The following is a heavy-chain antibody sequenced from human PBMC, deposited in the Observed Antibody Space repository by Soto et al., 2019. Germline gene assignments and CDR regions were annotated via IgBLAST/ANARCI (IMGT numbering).Heavy chain of an antibody. D-gene: IGHD1-26*01. V-gene: IGHV4-59*01. CDR3: ASVILREWEIGPGQNDAFDI. Sequence: PSETLSLTCTVSGGSISSYYWSWIRQPPGKGLEWIGYIYYSGSTNYNPSLKSRVTISVDTSKNQFSLKLSSVTAADTAVYYCASVILREWEIGPGQNDAFDIWGQGTMVTVSS. CDR1: GGSISSYY. J-gene: IGHJ3*02. CDR2: IYYSGST.